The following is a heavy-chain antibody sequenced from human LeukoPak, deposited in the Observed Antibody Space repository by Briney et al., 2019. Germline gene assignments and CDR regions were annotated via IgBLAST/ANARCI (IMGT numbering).Heavy chain of an antibody. D-gene: IGHD1-1*01. Sequence: ASVKVSCKASGYIFTDYHIHWIRQAPGQGLEWMGWIDPNSGGTHHAPNFQGRATMTRDTSSSTVYMDLSRLRSADTAIYYCARSRTPFYYYGMRVWGLGTSVTVSS. J-gene: IGHJ6*02. CDR1: GYIFTDYH. V-gene: IGHV1-2*02. CDR3: ARSRTPFYYYGMRV. CDR2: IDPNSGGT.